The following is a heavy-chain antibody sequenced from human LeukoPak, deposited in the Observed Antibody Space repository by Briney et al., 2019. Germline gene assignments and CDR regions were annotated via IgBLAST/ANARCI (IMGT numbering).Heavy chain of an antibody. CDR3: AKDAYHYSSGWYYFDY. CDR1: GFTFSNAW. Sequence: PGGSLRLSCAASGFTFSNAWMSWVRQAPGKGLEWVGRIKSKTDGGTTDYAAPVKGRFTISRDDSKNTLYLQMNSLKTEDTAVYYCAKDAYHYSSGWYYFDYWGQGTLVTVSS. CDR2: IKSKTDGGTT. J-gene: IGHJ4*02. D-gene: IGHD6-19*01. V-gene: IGHV3-15*01.